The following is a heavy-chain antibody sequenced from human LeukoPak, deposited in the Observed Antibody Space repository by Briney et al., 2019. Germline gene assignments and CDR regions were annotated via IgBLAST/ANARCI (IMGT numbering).Heavy chain of an antibody. CDR1: VCTFSSYA. Sequence: SVNVSCKASVCTFSSYAISWVRPAPGQGLEWMGGIIPIFCTANYAQKFQGRVTITTDESTSTAYMELSSLRSEDTAVYYCATGGGRPPHYYYYYMDVWGKGTTVTVSS. CDR3: ATGGGRPPHYYYYYMDV. D-gene: IGHD1-14*01. J-gene: IGHJ6*03. V-gene: IGHV1-69*05. CDR2: IIPIFCTA.